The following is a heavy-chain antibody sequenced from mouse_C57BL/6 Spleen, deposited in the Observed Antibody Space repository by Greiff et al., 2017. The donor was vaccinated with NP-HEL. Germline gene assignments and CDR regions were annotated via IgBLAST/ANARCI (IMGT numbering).Heavy chain of an antibody. J-gene: IGHJ2*01. D-gene: IGHD2-5*01. CDR2: IWSGGST. V-gene: IGHV2-2*01. CDR1: GFSLTSYG. CDR3: ARDYSNFYFDY. Sequence: QVQLKESGPGLVQPSQSLSITCTVSGFSLTSYGVHWVRQSPGKGLEWLGVIWSGGSTDYNAAFISRLSISKDNSKSQVFFKMNSLQADDTAIYYCARDYSNFYFDYWGQGTTLTVSS.